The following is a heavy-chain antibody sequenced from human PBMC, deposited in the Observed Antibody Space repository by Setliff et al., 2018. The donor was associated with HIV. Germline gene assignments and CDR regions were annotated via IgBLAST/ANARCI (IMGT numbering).Heavy chain of an antibody. J-gene: IGHJ5*02. V-gene: IGHV4-61*10. Sequence: SETLSLTCPVSGGSISSSSYYWGWIRQPAGKGLEWIGRIYYSGSTNYNPSLKSRVTISVDTSKNQFSLKLSSVTAADSAVYYCARGLGYNFWSGYSPIGWFDPWGQGTLVTVSS. CDR1: GGSISSSSYY. CDR2: IYYSGST. D-gene: IGHD3-3*01. CDR3: ARGLGYNFWSGYSPIGWFDP.